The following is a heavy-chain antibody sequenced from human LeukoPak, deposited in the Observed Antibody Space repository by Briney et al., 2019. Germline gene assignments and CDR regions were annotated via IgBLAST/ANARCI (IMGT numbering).Heavy chain of an antibody. J-gene: IGHJ4*02. CDR3: AHPQSRGYDYLDY. V-gene: IGHV3-30*03. D-gene: IGHD5-12*01. Sequence: PGRSLRLSCAASGFTFRNYGMHWVRQAPGKGLEWVAVISIDGREKYYADSVKGRFTISRDNSKNTLYLQMSSLRGDDTAVYYCAHPQSRGYDYLDYWGQGTLVTVSS. CDR1: GFTFRNYG. CDR2: ISIDGREK.